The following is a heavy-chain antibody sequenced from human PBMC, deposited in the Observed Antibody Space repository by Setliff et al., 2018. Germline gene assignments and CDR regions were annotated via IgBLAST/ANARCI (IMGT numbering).Heavy chain of an antibody. V-gene: IGHV4-39*07. CDR3: ARSLGSGSYYGSRPFHSDY. CDR2: MYSSGST. CDR1: GGPINSDRYY. J-gene: IGHJ4*02. Sequence: SETLSLTCTVSGGPINSDRYYWGWIRQPPGKGLEWIGSMYSSGSTYYNPSLKSRVTISGDRSKNQFSLELSSVTAADTAVYYCARSLGSGSYYGSRPFHSDYWGLGILVTVSS. D-gene: IGHD3-10*01.